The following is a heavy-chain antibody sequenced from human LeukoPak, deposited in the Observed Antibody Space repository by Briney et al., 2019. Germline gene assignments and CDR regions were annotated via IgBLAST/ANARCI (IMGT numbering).Heavy chain of an antibody. CDR1: GFTFSSYG. V-gene: IGHV3-30*02. CDR2: MRYDGANK. D-gene: IGHD3-10*01. J-gene: IGHJ4*02. Sequence: GGSLRLSCAASGFTFSSYGMHWVRQPPGKGLELVAFMRYDGANKYYVDSVKGRFTISRDNSKNTLYLQMDSLRAEDTAVYYCAKERLQHGSGTLDYWGQGTLVTVSS. CDR3: AKERLQHGSGTLDY.